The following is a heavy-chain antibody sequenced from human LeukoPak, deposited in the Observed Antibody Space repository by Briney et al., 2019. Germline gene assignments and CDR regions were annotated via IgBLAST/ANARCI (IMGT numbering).Heavy chain of an antibody. V-gene: IGHV3-11*05. CDR3: ARERRGNYYAFES. CDR1: GFSVSDYC. J-gene: IGHJ5*01. CDR2: VMSGRGST. D-gene: IGHD3-22*01. Sequence: PGGSLRLSCAASGFSVSDYCISWIRQSPGKGPEWISYVMSGRGSTNYADSVKGRFTISRDNAKNSVALQLDGLRADDTAVYFCARERRGNYYAFESWGQGTLVTVSS.